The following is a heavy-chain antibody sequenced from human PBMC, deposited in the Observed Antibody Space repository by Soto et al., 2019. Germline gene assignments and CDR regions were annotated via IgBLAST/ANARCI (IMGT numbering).Heavy chain of an antibody. CDR3: ARRPNYYGSSGFGFYFDY. CDR1: GGSISSSGFY. V-gene: IGHV4-39*01. CDR2: MYYSGST. D-gene: IGHD3-22*01. J-gene: IGHJ4*01. Sequence: TSETLSLTCTVSGGSISSSGFYWGWLRQSPGGGLEWIGNMYYSGSTYYNPSLKSRVTISDDTSRNQFFLKLTSVTAADTAVYYCARRPNYYGSSGFGFYFDYWGQGKLVTVSS.